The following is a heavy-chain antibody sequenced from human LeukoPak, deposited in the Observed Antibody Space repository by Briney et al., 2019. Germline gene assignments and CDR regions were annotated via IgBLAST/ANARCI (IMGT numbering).Heavy chain of an antibody. CDR1: GGSISSGGYY. CDR3: ARHTVSAYYDILTGYYQSPGYFDY. D-gene: IGHD3-9*01. CDR2: IYHSGST. V-gene: IGHV4-30-2*01. Sequence: SQTLSLTCTVSGGSISSGGYYWSWIRQPPGKGLEWIGYIYHSGSTYYNPSLKSRVTISVDRSKNQFSLKLSSVTAADTAVYYCARHTVSAYYDILTGYYQSPGYFDYWGQGTLVTVSS. J-gene: IGHJ4*02.